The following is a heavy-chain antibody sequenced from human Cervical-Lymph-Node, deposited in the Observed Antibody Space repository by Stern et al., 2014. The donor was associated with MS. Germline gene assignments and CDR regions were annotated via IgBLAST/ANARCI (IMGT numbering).Heavy chain of an antibody. V-gene: IGHV1-18*01. J-gene: IGHJ6*02. CDR2: VRRDSVNT. CDR3: ARGGMGGNYYYYYGMDV. D-gene: IGHD3-16*01. Sequence: VQLVQSGAEVKKPGASVTVSCKASGYSFTYYGINWVRQAPGQGLEGMGWVRRDSVNTNSAQKFQGRVTMTTDTSTSTAHMELRSLRSDDTAVYYCARGGMGGNYYYYYGMDVWGQGTTVTVSS. CDR1: GYSFTYYG.